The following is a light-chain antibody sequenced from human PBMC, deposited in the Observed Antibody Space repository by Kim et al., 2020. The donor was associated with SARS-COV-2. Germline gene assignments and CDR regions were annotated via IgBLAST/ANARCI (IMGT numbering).Light chain of an antibody. J-gene: IGKJ2*01. V-gene: IGKV3-20*01. CDR2: GSS. Sequence: SPGESASPSCKATHSLSVPFLAWYQHKPGQSPRLLIYGSSTRATGIPDRFSGSASGTDCTLTISRLEPEEFAVYYCHQYGTSPYTFGQGTKLEIK. CDR3: HQYGTSPYT. CDR1: HSLSVPF.